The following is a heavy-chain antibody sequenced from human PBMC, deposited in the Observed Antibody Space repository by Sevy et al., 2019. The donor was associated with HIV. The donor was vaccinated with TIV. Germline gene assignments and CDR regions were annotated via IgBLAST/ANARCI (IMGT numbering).Heavy chain of an antibody. CDR1: GGTFSSYA. Sequence: ASVRVSCKASGGTFSSYAISWVRQAPGQGLEWMGGIIPIFGTANYAQKFQGRVTITADESTGTAYMELSSLRSEDTAVYYCACTPGYYYYGMDVWGQGTTVTVS. CDR2: IIPIFGTA. V-gene: IGHV1-69*13. CDR3: ACTPGYYYYGMDV. J-gene: IGHJ6*02.